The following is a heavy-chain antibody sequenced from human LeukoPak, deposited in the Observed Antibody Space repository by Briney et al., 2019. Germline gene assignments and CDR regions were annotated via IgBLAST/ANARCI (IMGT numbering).Heavy chain of an antibody. CDR1: GFTFSSYA. CDR2: ISDSGDST. V-gene: IGHV3-23*01. CDR3: AKRGVERVGDYHYYYYLDV. Sequence: GGSLRLSCAASGFTFSSYAMNWVRQAPGKGLQWVSSISDSGDSTYYADSVKGRSTISRDTSKNSLFLQMNSLRAEDTALYYCAKRGVERVGDYHYYYYLDVWGKGTTVTVSS. D-gene: IGHD1-1*01. J-gene: IGHJ6*03.